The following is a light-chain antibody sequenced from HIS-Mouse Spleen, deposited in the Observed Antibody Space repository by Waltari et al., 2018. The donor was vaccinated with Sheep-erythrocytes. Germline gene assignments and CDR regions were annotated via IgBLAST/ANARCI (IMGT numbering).Light chain of an antibody. V-gene: IGKV2-28*01. Sequence: EIVLTQSPDFQSVTQKDKVTITCRASQIPRHSNGYNYLDWYLQKPGQSPQLLIYLGSNRASGVPDRFSGSGSGTDFTLKISRVEAEDVGVYYCMQALQTPFTFGPGTKVDIK. CDR1: QIPRHSNGYNY. J-gene: IGKJ3*01. CDR3: MQALQTPFT. CDR2: LGS.